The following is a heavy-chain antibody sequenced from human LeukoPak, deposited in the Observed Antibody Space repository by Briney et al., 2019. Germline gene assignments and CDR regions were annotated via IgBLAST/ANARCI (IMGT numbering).Heavy chain of an antibody. CDR2: IKSKTDGGTT. V-gene: IGHV3-15*07. CDR3: TTDRGYSYGLDY. D-gene: IGHD5-18*01. J-gene: IGHJ4*02. Sequence: TGGSLRLSCAASGFTFSNAWMNWVRQAPGKGLEWVGRIKSKTDGGTTDYAAPVKGRFTISRDDSKNTLYLQMNSLKTEDTAVYYCTTDRGYSYGLDYWGQGTLVTVSS. CDR1: GFTFSNAW.